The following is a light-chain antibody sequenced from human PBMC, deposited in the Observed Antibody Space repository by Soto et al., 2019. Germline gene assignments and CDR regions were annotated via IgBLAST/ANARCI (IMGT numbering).Light chain of an antibody. CDR3: QQRGSWPST. CDR2: DSS. Sequence: EIVLTQSPATLTLSPGERATLSCRASQSVTSNLVWYQQKPGQAPRLLIYDSSNRAAGIPARFSGSGSGTDFTLTISSLEPEYFAVYYCQQRGSWPSTFGGGTKVE. CDR1: QSVTSN. V-gene: IGKV3-11*01. J-gene: IGKJ4*01.